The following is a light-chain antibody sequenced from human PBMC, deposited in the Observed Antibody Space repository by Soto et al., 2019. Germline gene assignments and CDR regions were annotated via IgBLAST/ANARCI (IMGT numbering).Light chain of an antibody. V-gene: IGLV4-69*01. Sequence: QLVLTQSPSASASLGASVKFTCNLSSGHSDYVIAGHQKQPEKGPRFLMKVNSDGSHSRGDGVPDRFSGSNSGAERYLTISSLPSGDEADYSCQTWDTVVFGGGTKVTVL. CDR2: VNSDGSH. CDR3: QTWDTVV. CDR1: SGHSDYV. J-gene: IGLJ2*01.